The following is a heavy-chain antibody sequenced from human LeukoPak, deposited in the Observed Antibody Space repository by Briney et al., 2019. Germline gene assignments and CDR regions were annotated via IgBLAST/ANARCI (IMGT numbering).Heavy chain of an antibody. CDR3: AREGHCSSTSCYASAFDI. D-gene: IGHD2-2*01. CDR2: INHSGST. Sequence: SETLSLTCAVYGGSFSGYYWSWIRQPPGKGLEWIGEINHSGSTNYNPSLKSRVTISVDTSKSQFSLKLSSVTAADTAVYYCAREGHCSSTSCYASAFDIWGQGTMVTVSS. CDR1: GGSFSGYY. V-gene: IGHV4-34*01. J-gene: IGHJ3*02.